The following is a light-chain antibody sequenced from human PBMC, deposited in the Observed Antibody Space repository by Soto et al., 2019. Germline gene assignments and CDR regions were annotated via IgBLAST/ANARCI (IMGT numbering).Light chain of an antibody. J-gene: IGKJ4*01. V-gene: IGKV3-15*01. CDR1: QSVGNN. CDR3: QQYGDWPLT. Sequence: EIVLTQSPATLSVSPGERATLSCRASQSVGNNFAWYQQKPGQAPRLLIFATSTRATSVPARFSGSGSVKEFTLTISSLQSEDFAVYYCQQYGDWPLTFGGGAKVEIE. CDR2: ATS.